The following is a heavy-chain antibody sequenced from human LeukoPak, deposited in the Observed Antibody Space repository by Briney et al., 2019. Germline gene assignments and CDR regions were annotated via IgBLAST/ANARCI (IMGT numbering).Heavy chain of an antibody. J-gene: IGHJ4*02. V-gene: IGHV3-30-3*01. Sequence: GGSLRLSCAASGFTFSSYAMPWVRQAPGKGLEWVAVISYDGSNKYYADSVKGRFTISRDNSKNTLYLQMNSLRAEDTAVYYCARDPFLSRMAHIAVAAYYFDYWGQGTLVTVSS. D-gene: IGHD6-19*01. CDR2: ISYDGSNK. CDR3: ARDPFLSRMAHIAVAAYYFDY. CDR1: GFTFSSYA.